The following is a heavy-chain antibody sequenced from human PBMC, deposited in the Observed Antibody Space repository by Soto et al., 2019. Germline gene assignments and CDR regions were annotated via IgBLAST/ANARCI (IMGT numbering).Heavy chain of an antibody. CDR1: XXTFRSFV. CDR3: ARWGTTGGLDV. J-gene: IGHJ4*02. V-gene: IGHV3-30*19. D-gene: IGHD3-16*01. Sequence: QVQLVESGGGVVQPGTSLRLSCVGXXXTFRSFVIHWVRQAPGKGLEWVALTSYDGSNKYYDDSVKGRFTISRDNSRNTGDLQMDSLRLEDTALYYCARWGTTGGLDVWGQGTLVSVSS. CDR2: TSYDGSNK.